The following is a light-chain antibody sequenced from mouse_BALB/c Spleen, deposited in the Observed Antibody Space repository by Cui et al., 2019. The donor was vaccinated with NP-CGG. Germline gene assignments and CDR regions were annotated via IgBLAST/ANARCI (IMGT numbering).Light chain of an antibody. J-gene: IGLJ1*01. Sequence: QAVLTHESALTTSPAEPLTLTCRSSTGAVTTSNYANWVQEKPDHLFTGLIGGTNNRAPGVPARFSGSLIGDKAALTITGAQTEDEAIYFCALWYSNHWVFGGGTKLTVL. V-gene: IGLV1*01. CDR2: GTN. CDR1: TGAVTTSNY. CDR3: ALWYSNHWV.